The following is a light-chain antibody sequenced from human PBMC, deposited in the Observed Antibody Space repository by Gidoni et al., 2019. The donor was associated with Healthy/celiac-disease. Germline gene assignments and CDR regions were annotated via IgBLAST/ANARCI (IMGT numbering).Light chain of an antibody. Sequence: VMTQPLFPLRVTPGEPASISCRSSQSHLHSNGYNYLEWYLQKPGESPQLLIYLGSNRASGVHDRFSGSGSGTDFTLKISRVEAEDVGVYYCMQALQTPPYTFGQGTKLEIK. CDR3: MQALQTPPYT. J-gene: IGKJ2*01. CDR2: LGS. V-gene: IGKV2-28*01. CDR1: QSHLHSNGYNY.